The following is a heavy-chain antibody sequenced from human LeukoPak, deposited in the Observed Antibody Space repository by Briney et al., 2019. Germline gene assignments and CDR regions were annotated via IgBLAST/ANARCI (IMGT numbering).Heavy chain of an antibody. CDR3: ARWHDSGDYFDY. D-gene: IGHD4-17*01. CDR2: ISSSGSTI. Sequence: AAGSLRLSCAASGFTFSSYEMNWVRQAPGKGLEWVSYISSSGSTIYYADSVKGRFTISRDNAENSLSLQMNSLRAEDTAVYYRARWHDSGDYFDYWGQGTLVTVSS. J-gene: IGHJ4*02. CDR1: GFTFSSYE. V-gene: IGHV3-48*03.